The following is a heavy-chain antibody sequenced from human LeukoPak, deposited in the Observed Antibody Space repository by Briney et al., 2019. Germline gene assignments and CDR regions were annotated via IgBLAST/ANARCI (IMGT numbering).Heavy chain of an antibody. CDR1: GFTFSSYH. J-gene: IGHJ4*02. CDR2: ISSSSGTI. CDR3: ARDRGSSGYSDY. Sequence: GGSLRLSCAASGFTFSSYHMNWVRQAPGKGLEWVSYISSSSGTIYYADSVKGRFTISRDNSKNTLYLQMNSLRAEDTAVYYCARDRGSSGYSDYWGQGTLVTVSS. D-gene: IGHD3-22*01. V-gene: IGHV3-48*01.